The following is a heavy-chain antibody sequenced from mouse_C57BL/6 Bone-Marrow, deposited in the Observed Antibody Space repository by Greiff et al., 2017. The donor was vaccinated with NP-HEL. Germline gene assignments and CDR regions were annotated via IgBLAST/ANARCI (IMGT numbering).Heavy chain of an antibody. Sequence: VQLKESGAELVKPGASVKMSCKASGYTFTSYWITWVKQRPGQGLEWIGDIYPGSGSTNYNEKFKSKATLTVDTSSSTAYMQLSSLTSEDSAVYYCARGTVVARYWYFDVWGTGTTVTVSS. V-gene: IGHV1-55*01. CDR2: IYPGSGST. D-gene: IGHD1-1*01. J-gene: IGHJ1*03. CDR1: GYTFTSYW. CDR3: ARGTVVARYWYFDV.